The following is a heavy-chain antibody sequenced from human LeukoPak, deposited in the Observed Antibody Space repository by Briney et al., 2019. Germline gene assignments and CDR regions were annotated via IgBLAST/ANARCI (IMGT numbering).Heavy chain of an antibody. J-gene: IGHJ2*01. CDR1: GDSISSYY. V-gene: IGHV4-59*08. D-gene: IGHD1-26*01. CDR2: IFNSGNT. Sequence: SETLSLTCTVSGDSISSYYWSWIRQPPGKGLEWIGYIFNSGNTNCNPSLKSRVTISLDTSRNQFSLYLSSVTATDTAVYYCARQGGSGYSYIQNWLDPWGRGTLVTVSS. CDR3: ARQGGSGYSYIQNWLDP.